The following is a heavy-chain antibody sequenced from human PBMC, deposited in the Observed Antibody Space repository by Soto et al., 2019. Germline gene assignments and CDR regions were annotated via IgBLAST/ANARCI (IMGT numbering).Heavy chain of an antibody. Sequence: GASVKVSCKASGGTFSRYALNWVRQAPGQGPEWVGGIVPIFGKPNYAQKFQGRVTITADESTSTAYLELSSLRSEDTAVYYCARGVDYDSSAYYFFFWGQGTLVTVSS. J-gene: IGHJ4*02. V-gene: IGHV1-69*13. CDR2: IVPIFGKP. CDR1: GGTFSRYA. CDR3: ARGVDYDSSAYYFFF. D-gene: IGHD3-22*01.